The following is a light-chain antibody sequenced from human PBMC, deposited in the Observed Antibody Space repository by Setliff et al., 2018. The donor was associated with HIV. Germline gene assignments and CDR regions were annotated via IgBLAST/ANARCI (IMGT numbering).Light chain of an antibody. CDR1: SSDIGSYNY. CDR3: ASYAGSNNFV. CDR2: DVS. V-gene: IGLV2-8*01. J-gene: IGLJ1*01. Sequence: QSALTQPPSASGSPGQSVTISCTGTSSDIGSYNYVSWCQQHPGKAPKFIIYDVSQRPSGVPDRFSGSKSGNTASLTVSGLQPEDEADYYCASYAGSNNFVFGTGTKVTVL.